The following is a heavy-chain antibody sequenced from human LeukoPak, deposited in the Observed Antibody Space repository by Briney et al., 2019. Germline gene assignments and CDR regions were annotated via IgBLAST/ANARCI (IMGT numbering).Heavy chain of an antibody. CDR3: AKDQGVHSSVETLDY. CDR1: GFTFSSYA. J-gene: IGHJ4*02. CDR2: ISYDGSNK. Sequence: GGSLRLSCAASGFTFSSYAMHWVRQAPGKGLEWVAVISYDGSNKYYADSVKGRFTISRDNSKNTLYLQMNSLRAEDTAVYYCAKDQGVHSSVETLDYWGQGTLVTVSS. D-gene: IGHD3-22*01. V-gene: IGHV3-30*04.